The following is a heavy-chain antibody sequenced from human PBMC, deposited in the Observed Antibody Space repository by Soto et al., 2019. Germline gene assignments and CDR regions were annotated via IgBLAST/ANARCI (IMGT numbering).Heavy chain of an antibody. Sequence: PGESLKISCKGSGYRFSDYWIFWVRQTPGKGLEWMGRIDPSDSYITYSPSFQGHVIISADKSINNAFLTWTSLKASDSAIYYCATLDFTFGSIDVFDIWGQGTMVTVSS. V-gene: IGHV5-10-1*01. CDR3: ATLDFTFGSIDVFDI. J-gene: IGHJ3*02. CDR2: IDPSDSYI. CDR1: GYRFSDYW. D-gene: IGHD3-3*01.